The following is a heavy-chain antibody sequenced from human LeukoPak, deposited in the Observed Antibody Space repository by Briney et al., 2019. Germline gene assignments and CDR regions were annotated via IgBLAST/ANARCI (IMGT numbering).Heavy chain of an antibody. CDR3: TASHYYGSGSPTFDY. Sequence: GGSLRLSCAASGFTFSNGWMNWVRQAPGKGLEWVGRIKSKTDGGTTDYAAPAKDRFTVSRDDSKNTLYLEMNSLKTEDTAVYYCTASHYYGSGSPTFDYWGQGTLVAVSS. CDR2: IKSKTDGGTT. J-gene: IGHJ4*02. CDR1: GFTFSNGW. V-gene: IGHV3-15*01. D-gene: IGHD3-10*01.